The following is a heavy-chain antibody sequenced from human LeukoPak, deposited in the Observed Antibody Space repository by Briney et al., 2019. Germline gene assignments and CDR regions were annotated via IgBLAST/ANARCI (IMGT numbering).Heavy chain of an antibody. Sequence: SGGSLRLSCAASGFTFSSYGMHWVRQAPGKGLEWVAVISYDGSNKYYADSVKGRFTISRDNSKNTLYLQMNSLRAEDTAVYYCAKDRVSSGWGHWFDPWGQGTLVTVSS. D-gene: IGHD6-19*01. CDR2: ISYDGSNK. V-gene: IGHV3-30*18. J-gene: IGHJ5*02. CDR3: AKDRVSSGWGHWFDP. CDR1: GFTFSSYG.